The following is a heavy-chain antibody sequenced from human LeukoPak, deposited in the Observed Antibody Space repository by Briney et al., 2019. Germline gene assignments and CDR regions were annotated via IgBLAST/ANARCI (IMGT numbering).Heavy chain of an antibody. CDR1: GYTFTRYA. V-gene: IGHV7-4-1*02. CDR3: ARAYYYDSSGPPETSGYFDY. Sequence: ASVKVSCKASGYTFTRYAMNWVRQAPGQGLEWMGWINTNTGNPTYAQGFTGRFVFSLDTSVSTAYLQISSLKAEDTAVYYCARAYYYDSSGPPETSGYFDYWGQGTLVTVSS. J-gene: IGHJ4*02. D-gene: IGHD3-22*01. CDR2: INTNTGNP.